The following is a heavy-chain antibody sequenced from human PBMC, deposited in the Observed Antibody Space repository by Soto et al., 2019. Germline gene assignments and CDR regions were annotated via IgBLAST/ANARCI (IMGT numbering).Heavy chain of an antibody. CDR3: ASDLVIAARSRENWFDH. CDR2: INPSGGST. CDR1: GDTFTSYY. J-gene: IGHJ5*02. D-gene: IGHD6-6*01. V-gene: IGHV1-46*01. Sequence: ASVKVACKASGDTFTSYYMHWVRQSPGQGLEWMGIINPSGGSTSYAQKFQGRVTMARDTSTSGVYMELSSLRSEDTAVYYCASDLVIAARSRENWFDHSGHATLVTVS.